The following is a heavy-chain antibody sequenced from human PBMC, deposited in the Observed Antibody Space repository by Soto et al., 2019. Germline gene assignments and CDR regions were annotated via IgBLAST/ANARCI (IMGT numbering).Heavy chain of an antibody. CDR2: VYYTGST. Sequence: PSETLSLTCIVSGGSISCSYWSWIRQSPGEGLEWLGYVYYTGSTNYSPSLRSRVSISVDTSKNEFSLRLSSVTAADTAVYFCARSVAVPGAHIDYWGQGTQVTVSS. CDR1: GGSISCSY. CDR3: ARSVAVPGAHIDY. D-gene: IGHD6-19*01. V-gene: IGHV4-59*01. J-gene: IGHJ4*02.